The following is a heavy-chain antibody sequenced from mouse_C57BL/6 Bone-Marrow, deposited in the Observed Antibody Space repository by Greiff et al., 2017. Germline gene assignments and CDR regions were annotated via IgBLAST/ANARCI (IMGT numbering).Heavy chain of an antibody. D-gene: IGHD1-1*01. Sequence: EVQLQQSGPELVKPGASVKIPCKASGYSFTGYYMNWVKQSPEKSLEWIGEINPSTGGTTYNQKFKAKATLTVDKSSSTAYMQLKSLTSEDSAVYYCARWPSGSSYDYYAMDYWGQGTSVTVSS. CDR2: INPSTGGT. CDR3: ARWPSGSSYDYYAMDY. J-gene: IGHJ4*01. V-gene: IGHV1-42*01. CDR1: GYSFTGYY.